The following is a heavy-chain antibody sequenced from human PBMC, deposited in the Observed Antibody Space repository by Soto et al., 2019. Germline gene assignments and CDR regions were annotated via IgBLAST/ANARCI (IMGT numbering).Heavy chain of an antibody. V-gene: IGHV4-34*01. Sequence: SETLSLTCAVYGGSFSGYYWSWIRQPPGKGLEWIGEINHSGSTNYNPSLKSRVTISVDTSKNQFSLKLSSVTAADTAVYYCARGARITMVRGVIDRYMDVWGKGTTVTVSS. CDR1: GGSFSGYY. D-gene: IGHD3-10*01. J-gene: IGHJ6*03. CDR2: INHSGST. CDR3: ARGARITMVRGVIDRYMDV.